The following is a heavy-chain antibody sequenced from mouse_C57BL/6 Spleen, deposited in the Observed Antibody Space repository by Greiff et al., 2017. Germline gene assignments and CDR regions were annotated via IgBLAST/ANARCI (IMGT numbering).Heavy chain of an antibody. CDR1: GYSFTDYN. D-gene: IGHD1-1*01. CDR2: INPNYGTT. Sequence: VQLKESGPELVKPGASVKISCKASGYSFTDYNMNWVKQSNGKSLEWIGVINPNYGTTSYNQKFKGKATLTVDQSSSTAYMQSNSLTSEDSAVXYCATSTTVVGGFLAYGGQGTLVTVSA. CDR3: ATSTTVVGGFLAY. J-gene: IGHJ3*01. V-gene: IGHV1-39*01.